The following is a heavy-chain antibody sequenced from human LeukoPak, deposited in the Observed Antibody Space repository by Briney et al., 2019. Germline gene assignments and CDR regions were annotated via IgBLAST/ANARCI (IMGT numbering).Heavy chain of an antibody. J-gene: IGHJ5*02. V-gene: IGHV1-69*05. CDR2: IIPIFGTA. CDR3: ARDLLAVAFDP. D-gene: IGHD6-19*01. CDR1: GGTFSSYA. Sequence: SVKVSCKASGGTFSSYAISWVRQAPGQGLEWMGGIIPIFGTANYAQKLQGRVTMTTDTSTSTAYMELRSLRSDDTAVYYCARDLLAVAFDPWGQGTLVTVSS.